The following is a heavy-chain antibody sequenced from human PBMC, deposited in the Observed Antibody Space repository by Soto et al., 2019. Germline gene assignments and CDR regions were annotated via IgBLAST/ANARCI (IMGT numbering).Heavy chain of an antibody. V-gene: IGHV1-18*01. CDR3: AMVDVYVTPSPQDV. J-gene: IGHJ6*02. D-gene: IGHD3-16*01. Sequence: QVQLVQSGAEVKNPGASVKVSCKTSGYTFTSYGIGWARQAPGQGLEWMGWINTYNGNTNYAQNLQGRVTLTTDKSTSTAYMALRSLRSNDTAIYYCAMVDVYVTPSPQDVWGQGTTVTVSS. CDR2: INTYNGNT. CDR1: GYTFTSYG.